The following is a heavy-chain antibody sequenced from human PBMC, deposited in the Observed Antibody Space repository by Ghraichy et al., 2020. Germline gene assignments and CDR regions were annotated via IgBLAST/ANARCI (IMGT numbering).Heavy chain of an antibody. CDR2: TYYRSKWYN. Sequence: SQTLSLTCAISGDSVSSNSAAWNWISQSPSRGLEWLGRTYYRSKWYNDYAVSVKSRITINPDTSKNQFSLQLHSVTPEDTAVYYCARGTSSGSLDYSDSSGSHGGAFDIWGQGTMVTVSS. CDR3: ARGTSSGSLDYSDSSGSHGGAFDI. D-gene: IGHD3-22*01. CDR1: GDSVSSNSAA. V-gene: IGHV6-1*01. J-gene: IGHJ3*02.